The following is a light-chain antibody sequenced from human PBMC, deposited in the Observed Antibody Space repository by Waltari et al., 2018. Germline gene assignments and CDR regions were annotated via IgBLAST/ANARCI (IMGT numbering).Light chain of an antibody. CDR3: QAWDTNTGVV. J-gene: IGLJ2*01. CDR2: QDS. V-gene: IGLV3-1*01. Sequence: SYEVTQPPSVSVSPGQTASITCSGDKLVNKYAAWYQHMPGQSPVLVIYQDSKRPSGIPERFSGSNSGNTATLTISGTQAMDEADYYCQAWDTNTGVVFGGGTKLTVL. CDR1: KLVNKY.